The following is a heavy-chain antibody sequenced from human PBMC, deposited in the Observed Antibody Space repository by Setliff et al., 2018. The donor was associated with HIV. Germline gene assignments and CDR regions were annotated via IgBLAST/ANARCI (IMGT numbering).Heavy chain of an antibody. CDR1: GFSFRTYW. CDR3: VREGEYFDTIGHYLVRRFFDL. V-gene: IGHV3-7*01. Sequence: SCAASGFSFRTYWMSWVRQAPGKGLEWVANMKYDGTEIYYVDAVKGRFTISRDNAKKSVFLHTNSLRGEDTAVYYCVREGEYFDTIGHYLVRRFFDLWGQGTMVTVSS. J-gene: IGHJ3*01. D-gene: IGHD3-9*01. CDR2: MKYDGTEI.